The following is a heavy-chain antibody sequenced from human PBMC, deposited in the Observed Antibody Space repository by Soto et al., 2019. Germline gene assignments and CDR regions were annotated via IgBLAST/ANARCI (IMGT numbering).Heavy chain of an antibody. V-gene: IGHV3-23*01. CDR3: AKDVMDSTTHVYDY. CDR1: GFTFSSYA. CDR2: ISGSGGST. J-gene: IGHJ4*02. D-gene: IGHD2-2*01. Sequence: VGSLRLSCAASGFTFSSYAMSWVRQAPGKGLEWVSAISGSGGSTYYADSVKGRFTISRDNSKNTLYLQMNSLRAEDTAVYYCAKDVMDSTTHVYDYWGQGTLVTVSS.